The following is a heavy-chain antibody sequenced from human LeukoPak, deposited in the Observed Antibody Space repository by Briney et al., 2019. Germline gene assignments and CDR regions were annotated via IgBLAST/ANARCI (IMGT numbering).Heavy chain of an antibody. Sequence: GGSLRLSCAASGFSFSSYAMSWVRQAPAKGLEWVSVISGSGGSTYYADSVKGRFTISRDNSKNTLDLQMNSLRDEDTAVYYCARDGGAALTNWGQGTLVTVSS. CDR3: ARDGGAALTN. CDR1: GFSFSSYA. CDR2: ISGSGGST. V-gene: IGHV3-23*01. J-gene: IGHJ4*02. D-gene: IGHD3-16*01.